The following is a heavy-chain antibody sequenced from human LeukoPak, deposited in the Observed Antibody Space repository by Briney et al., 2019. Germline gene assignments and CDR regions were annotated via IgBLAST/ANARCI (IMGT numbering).Heavy chain of an antibody. CDR1: GFTFSTHA. J-gene: IGHJ4*02. CDR3: AKDQARGYPHYYFDY. Sequence: PGGSLRLSCAASGFTFSTHAMSWVRQAPGKGLEWVSAIGGSGGSTYYADSVKGRFTISRDNSKNTLYLQMNSLRAEDTAVYYCAKDQARGYPHYYFDYWGQGTLVTVSS. CDR2: IGGSGGST. V-gene: IGHV3-23*01. D-gene: IGHD3-22*01.